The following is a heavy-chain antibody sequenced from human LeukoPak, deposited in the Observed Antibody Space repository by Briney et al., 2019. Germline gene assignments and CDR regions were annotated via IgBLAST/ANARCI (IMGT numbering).Heavy chain of an antibody. D-gene: IGHD2-2*01. CDR3: ARGGGDIVVVPAAFDYFDY. Sequence: SETLSLTCAVYGGSFSGYYWSWIRQPPGKGLEWIGEMNHSGSTNYNPSLKSRVTISVDTSKNQFSLKLSSVTAADTAVYYCARGGGDIVVVPAAFDYFDYWGQGTLVTVSS. J-gene: IGHJ4*02. V-gene: IGHV4-34*01. CDR1: GGSFSGYY. CDR2: MNHSGST.